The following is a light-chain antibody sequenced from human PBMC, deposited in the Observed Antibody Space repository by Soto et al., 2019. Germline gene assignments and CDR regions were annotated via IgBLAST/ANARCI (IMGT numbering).Light chain of an antibody. Sequence: QSVLTQPPSVSGAPGQRVTISCTGSASNLGAKYAVHWYQHLPGTAPKLLIYDNIHRPSGVPDRFSGSKSDTSASLPITGLRAGDGADYYCQSYDPPLGGVVFGGGTKLTVL. CDR3: QSYDPPLGGVV. CDR1: ASNLGAKYA. V-gene: IGLV1-40*01. J-gene: IGLJ3*02. CDR2: DNI.